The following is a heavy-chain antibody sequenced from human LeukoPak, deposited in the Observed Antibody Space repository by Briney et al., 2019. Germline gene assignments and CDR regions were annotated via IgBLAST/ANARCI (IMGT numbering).Heavy chain of an antibody. CDR1: GYTFTSYG. D-gene: IGHD5-12*01. J-gene: IGHJ4*02. CDR2: ISAYNGST. CDR3: ARNPLPLYSGYDYLFDY. Sequence: ASVKVSCKASGYTFTSYGISWVRQAPGQGLEWMGWISAYNGSTNYVQKLQGRVTMTTDTSTSTAYMELRSLRSDDTAVYYCARNPLPLYSGYDYLFDYWGQGTLVTVSS. V-gene: IGHV1-18*04.